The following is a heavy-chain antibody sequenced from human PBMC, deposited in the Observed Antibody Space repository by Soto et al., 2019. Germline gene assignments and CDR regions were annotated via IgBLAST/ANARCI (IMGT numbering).Heavy chain of an antibody. J-gene: IGHJ5*02. V-gene: IGHV3-30-3*01. CDR2: ISHDGSHE. CDR1: GLTFSTSA. D-gene: IGHD3-10*01. Sequence: LRLSCAASGLTFSTSAMHWVRQAPGKGLEWVAMISHDGSHEYYGDSVKGRFSVSRDNSHNILHLQMNSLRIEDTAVYFCARNTDHRLVRGWLDPWGQGTLVTVSS. CDR3: ARNTDHRLVRGWLDP.